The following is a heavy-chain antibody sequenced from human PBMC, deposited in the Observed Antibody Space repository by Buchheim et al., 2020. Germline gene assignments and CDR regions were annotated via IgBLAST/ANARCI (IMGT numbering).Heavy chain of an antibody. CDR2: IYYSGST. Sequence: QLQLQESGPGLVKPSETLSLTCSVSGDSISSSTYYWGWIRQPPGKGLEWIGSIYYSGSTYYNPSLKSRVTISVDTSKNQFSLKVISVTAADTAVYYCARIYGYSYGYLDYWGQGTL. CDR1: GDSISSSTYY. V-gene: IGHV4-39*07. J-gene: IGHJ4*02. D-gene: IGHD5-18*01. CDR3: ARIYGYSYGYLDY.